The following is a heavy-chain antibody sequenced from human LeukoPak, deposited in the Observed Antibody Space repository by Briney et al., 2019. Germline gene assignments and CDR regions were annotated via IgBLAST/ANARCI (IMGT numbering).Heavy chain of an antibody. CDR3: ARVADPGIAVAGISYYYYMDV. Sequence: PGGSLRLSCAASGFTFSNHGMNWVRQAPGKGLEWVSSISSSSSYIYYADSVKGRFTISRDNAKNSLYLQMNSLRAEDTAVYYCARVADPGIAVAGISYYYYMDVWGKGTTVTVSS. CDR1: GFTFSNHG. V-gene: IGHV3-21*01. CDR2: ISSSSSYI. D-gene: IGHD6-19*01. J-gene: IGHJ6*03.